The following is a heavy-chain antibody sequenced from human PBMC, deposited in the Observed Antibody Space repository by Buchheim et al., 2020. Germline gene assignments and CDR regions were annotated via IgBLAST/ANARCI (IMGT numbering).Heavy chain of an antibody. D-gene: IGHD6-13*01. CDR3: AKGCIAARQFDY. CDR1: GFTFSSYA. J-gene: IGHJ4*02. CDR2: ISGSGGGT. Sequence: EVQLLESGGGLVQPGGSLRLSCAASGFTFSSYAMSWVRQAPGKGLDWVSAISGSGGGTYYADSGKGRFPISRDKSKNTLYLQMNSLRAEDTAVYYCAKGCIAARQFDYWGQGTL. V-gene: IGHV3-23*01.